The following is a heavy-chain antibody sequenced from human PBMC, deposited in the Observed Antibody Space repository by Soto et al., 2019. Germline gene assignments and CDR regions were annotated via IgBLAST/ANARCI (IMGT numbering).Heavy chain of an antibody. Sequence: EVQLVESGGGLVKPGGSLRLSCTASGFTFNNAWLSWVRPAPGKGLEWVGRIKRKTDGGTTDYAAPVKGRFTSSRDDSENMLYLQMNSRKTEDTAVYYCTTGLGQQELAFDYWGQGTLLTVSS. J-gene: IGHJ4*02. CDR1: GFTFNNAW. CDR2: IKRKTDGGTT. CDR3: TTGLGQQELAFDY. D-gene: IGHD6-13*01. V-gene: IGHV3-15*01.